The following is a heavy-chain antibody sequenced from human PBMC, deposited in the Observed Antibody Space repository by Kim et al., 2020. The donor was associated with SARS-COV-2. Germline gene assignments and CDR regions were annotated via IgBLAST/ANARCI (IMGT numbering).Heavy chain of an antibody. D-gene: IGHD2-15*01. CDR3: VLGVGF. CDR2: IYKTGTT. J-gene: IGHJ4*02. CDR1: GDSTGNDH. Sequence: SETLSLTCTFFGDSTGNDHWSWVRQPPGKGLEWIGYIYKTGTTKFNPSLKSRVAISADRSRNQFSLKLSSVTDADTAVYYCVLGVGFWGQGSLVAVST. V-gene: IGHV4-59*13.